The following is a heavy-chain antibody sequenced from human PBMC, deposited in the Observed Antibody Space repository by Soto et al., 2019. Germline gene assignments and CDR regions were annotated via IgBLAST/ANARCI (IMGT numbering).Heavy chain of an antibody. D-gene: IGHD2-2*01. J-gene: IGHJ4*02. V-gene: IGHV1-18*01. CDR3: ARERQYEPLLY. CDR2: VSAYDRNT. CDR1: GYTFTNYG. Sequence: QVQLVQSGVEVKKPGASVKVSCKASGYTFTNYGITGLRQAPGQGLEWMGWVSAYDRNTNYAQRFQDRVTMTTDTSTRTAYMELRNLKSDDTAIYFCARERQYEPLLYWGQGTLVTVSS.